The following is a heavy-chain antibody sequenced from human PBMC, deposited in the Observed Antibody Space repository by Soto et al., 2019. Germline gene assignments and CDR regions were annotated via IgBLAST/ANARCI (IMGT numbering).Heavy chain of an antibody. CDR2: IDWDDDK. J-gene: IGHJ4*02. Sequence: SGPTLVNPTQTLTLTCTFSGFSLSTSGMCVSWIRQPPGKALEWLALIDWDDDKYYSTSLKTRLTISKDTSKNQVVLTMTNMDPVDTATYYCARTFYDYVWGSYRYTDYWGQGTLVTVSS. CDR3: ARTFYDYVWGSYRYTDY. CDR1: GFSLSTSGMC. D-gene: IGHD3-16*02. V-gene: IGHV2-70*01.